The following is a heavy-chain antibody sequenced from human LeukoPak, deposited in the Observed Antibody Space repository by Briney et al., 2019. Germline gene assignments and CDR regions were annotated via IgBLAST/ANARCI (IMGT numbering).Heavy chain of an antibody. CDR2: IYSGGST. CDR3: ARALEFDY. CDR1: GFTFSNYW. V-gene: IGHV3-53*01. Sequence: PGGSLRLSCAASGFTFSNYWMHWVRQAPGKGLVWVSVIYSGGSTYYADSVKGRFTISRDNSKNTLYLQMNSLRAEDTAVYYCARALEFDYWGQGTLVTVSS. D-gene: IGHD1-1*01. J-gene: IGHJ4*02.